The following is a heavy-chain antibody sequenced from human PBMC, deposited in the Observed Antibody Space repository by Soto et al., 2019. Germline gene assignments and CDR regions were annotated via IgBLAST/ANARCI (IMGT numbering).Heavy chain of an antibody. J-gene: IGHJ4*02. CDR2: ISYDGSNK. Sequence: QVQLVESGGGVVQPGRSLRLSCAASGFTFSSYAMHWVRQAPGKGLEWVAVISYDGSNKYYADSVKGRFTISRDNSKNTLYLQMNSLRAEDTAVYYCARDEKDGAHYYFDYWGQGTLVTVSS. V-gene: IGHV3-30-3*01. CDR1: GFTFSSYA. D-gene: IGHD4-17*01. CDR3: ARDEKDGAHYYFDY.